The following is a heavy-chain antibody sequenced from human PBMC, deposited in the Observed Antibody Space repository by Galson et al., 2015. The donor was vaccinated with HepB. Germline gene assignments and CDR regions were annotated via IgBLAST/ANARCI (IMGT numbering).Heavy chain of an antibody. V-gene: IGHV4-59*08. CDR2: VYYSGNT. Sequence: ETLSLTCSVSGGSISSDYWSWVRQPPGKGLEWIGSVYYSGNTNYNPSLKSRVTISVDTSKKQSSLRLTSVTAADTAVYYCARQTTLWFGELSVPAYFDLWGRGTLVTVSA. CDR1: GGSISSDY. D-gene: IGHD3-10*01. J-gene: IGHJ2*01. CDR3: ARQTTLWFGELSVPAYFDL.